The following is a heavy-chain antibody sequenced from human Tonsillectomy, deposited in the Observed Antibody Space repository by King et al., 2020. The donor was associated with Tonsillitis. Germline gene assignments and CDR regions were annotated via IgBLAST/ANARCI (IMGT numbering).Heavy chain of an antibody. CDR1: GYTFSDYY. V-gene: IGHV3-11*05. CDR3: ARGYYDSSGLPDY. Sequence: QLVESGGGLVKPGGSLRLSCAASGYTFSDYYMSWIRQAPGKGLEWVSYISSSSSYTNYADSVKGRFTISRDNAKNSLYLQMNSLRAEDTAVYYCARGYYDSSGLPDYWGQGTLVTVSS. J-gene: IGHJ4*02. CDR2: ISSSSSYT. D-gene: IGHD3-22*01.